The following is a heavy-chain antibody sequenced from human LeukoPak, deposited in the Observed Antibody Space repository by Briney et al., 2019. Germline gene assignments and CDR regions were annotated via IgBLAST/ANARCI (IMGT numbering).Heavy chain of an antibody. CDR3: ARGDSYGLDY. CDR2: ISSSGSYI. J-gene: IGHJ4*02. Sequence: GGSLRLSCAASGFTFSRYTMNWVRQAPGKGLEWVSSISSSGSYIYYADSVKGRFTISRDNAKNSLYLQMNSLRAEDTAVYYCARGDSYGLDYWGQGTRVTVSS. CDR1: GFTFSRYT. V-gene: IGHV3-21*01. D-gene: IGHD5-18*01.